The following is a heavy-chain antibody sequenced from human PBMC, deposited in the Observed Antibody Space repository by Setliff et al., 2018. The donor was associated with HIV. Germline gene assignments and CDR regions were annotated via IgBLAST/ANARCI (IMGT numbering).Heavy chain of an antibody. J-gene: IGHJ1*01. V-gene: IGHV1-46*01. CDR1: GYGFTGYF. CDR3: ARDPAPSSSASYFQH. D-gene: IGHD6-6*01. Sequence: ASVKVSCKASGYGFTGYFIHWVRQAPGQGLEWMGIINPSSGSTTYAQKFQGRVTMTRDTSTSTVYMELSSLRSEDTAVYYCARDPAPSSSASYFQHWGQGTPVTVSS. CDR2: INPSSGST.